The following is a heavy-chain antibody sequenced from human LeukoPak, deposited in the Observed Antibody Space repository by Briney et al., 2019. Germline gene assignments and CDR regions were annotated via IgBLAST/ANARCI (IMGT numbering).Heavy chain of an antibody. V-gene: IGHV3-30-3*01. CDR1: GFTFSSYA. J-gene: IGHJ4*02. CDR3: NHLAVAGGGMVY. D-gene: IGHD6-19*01. CDR2: ISYDGSNK. Sequence: GRSLRLSCAASGFTFSSYAMHWVRQAPGKGLEWVAVISYDGSNKYYADSVKGRFTISRDNSKNTLYLQMNSLRAEDTAVYYCNHLAVAGGGMVYWGQGTLVTVSS.